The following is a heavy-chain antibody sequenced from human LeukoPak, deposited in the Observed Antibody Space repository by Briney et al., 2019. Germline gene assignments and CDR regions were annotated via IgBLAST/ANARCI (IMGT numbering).Heavy chain of an antibody. CDR2: ISGSGGST. CDR3: AKGYCSGGSCSPDY. V-gene: IGHV3-23*01. Sequence: GGSPRLSCAASGFTFSSYAMSWVRQAPGKGLEWVSAISGSGGSTYYADSVKGRFTISRDNSKNTLYLQMNSLRAEDTAVYYCAKGYCSGGSCSPDYWGQGTLVTVSS. D-gene: IGHD2-15*01. CDR1: GFTFSSYA. J-gene: IGHJ4*02.